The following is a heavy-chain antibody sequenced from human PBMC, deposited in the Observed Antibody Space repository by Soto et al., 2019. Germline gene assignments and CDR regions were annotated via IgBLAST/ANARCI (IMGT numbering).Heavy chain of an antibody. J-gene: IGHJ4*02. V-gene: IGHV1-18*01. CDR1: GYTFTSYG. CDR3: ARDRGGYALDS. D-gene: IGHD5-12*01. CDR2: ISAYNGNT. Sequence: QVQLVQSGAEVKKPGASVKVSCKASGYTFTSYGFIWVRQAPGQGLEWMGWISAYNGNTNYAQKVQGRVTMTTDTSTTTAYRERRSLRSDDTAVYYCARDRGGYALDSWGQGTLVTVSS.